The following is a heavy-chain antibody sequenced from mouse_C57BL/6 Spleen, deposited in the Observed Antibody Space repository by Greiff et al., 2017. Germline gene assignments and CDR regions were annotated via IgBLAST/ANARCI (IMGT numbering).Heavy chain of an antibody. CDR2: IYPGDGDT. Sequence: VQLQQSGPELVKPGASVKISCKASGYAFSSSWMNWVKQRPGKGLEWIGRIYPGDGDTNYNGKFKGKATLTADKSSSTAYMQISSLTSEDSAVYFCARGGLRQDAMDYWGQGTSVTVSS. V-gene: IGHV1-82*01. J-gene: IGHJ4*01. CDR3: ARGGLRQDAMDY. CDR1: GYAFSSSW. D-gene: IGHD2-4*01.